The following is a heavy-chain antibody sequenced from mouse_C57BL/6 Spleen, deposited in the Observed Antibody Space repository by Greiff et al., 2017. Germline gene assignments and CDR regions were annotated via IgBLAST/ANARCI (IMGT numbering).Heavy chain of an antibody. CDR1: GFTFSSYA. CDR2: ISSGGDYI. CDR3: TRVAYYSNSFDY. V-gene: IGHV5-9-1*02. J-gene: IGHJ2*01. D-gene: IGHD2-5*01. Sequence: EVKLMESGEGLVKPGGSLKLSCAASGFTFSSYAMSWVRQTPEKRLEWVAYISSGGDYIYYADTVKGRFTISRDNARNTLYLQMSSLKSEDTAMYYCTRVAYYSNSFDYWGQGTTLTVSS.